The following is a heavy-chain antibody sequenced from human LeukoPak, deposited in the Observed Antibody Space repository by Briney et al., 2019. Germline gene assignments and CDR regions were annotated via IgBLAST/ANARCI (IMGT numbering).Heavy chain of an antibody. J-gene: IGHJ4*02. Sequence: PGGSLRLSCAASGFTFSSYAMSWVRQAPGKGLEWVSAISGSGGSTYYADSVKGRSTISRDNSKNTLYLQMNSLRAEDTAVYYCAKGSQYYYDSSGSDYWGQGTLVTVSS. CDR3: AKGSQYYYDSSGSDY. CDR2: ISGSGGST. D-gene: IGHD3-22*01. V-gene: IGHV3-23*01. CDR1: GFTFSSYA.